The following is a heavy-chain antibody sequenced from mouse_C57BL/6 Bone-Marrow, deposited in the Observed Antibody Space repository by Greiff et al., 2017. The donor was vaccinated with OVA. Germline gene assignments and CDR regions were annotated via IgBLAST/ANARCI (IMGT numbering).Heavy chain of an antibody. J-gene: IGHJ2*01. CDR1: GYAFTNYL. V-gene: IGHV1-54*01. CDR2: INPGSGGT. D-gene: IGHD1-1*01. CDR3: ARCPYYYGSSFDY. Sequence: QVQLQQSGAELVRPGPSVKVSCKASGYAFTNYLIEWVKQRPGQGLEWIGVINPGSGGTNYNEKFKGKATLTADKSSSTAYMQLSSLTSEDSAVYFCARCPYYYGSSFDYWGQGTTLTVSS.